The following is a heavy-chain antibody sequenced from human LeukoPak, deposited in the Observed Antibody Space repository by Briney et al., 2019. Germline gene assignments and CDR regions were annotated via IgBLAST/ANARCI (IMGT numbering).Heavy chain of an antibody. D-gene: IGHD3-9*01. CDR1: GGSFSGYY. CDR2: INHSGST. Sequence: SETLSLTCAVYGGSFSGYYWSWIRQPPGKGLEWIGEINHSGSTNYNPSLKSRVTISVDTSKNQFSLNLSSVTAADTAVYYCARLYYDILTFDYWGQGALVTVSS. V-gene: IGHV4-34*01. J-gene: IGHJ4*02. CDR3: ARLYYDILTFDY.